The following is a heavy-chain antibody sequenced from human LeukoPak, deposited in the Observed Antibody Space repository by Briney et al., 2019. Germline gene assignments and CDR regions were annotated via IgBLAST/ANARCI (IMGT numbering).Heavy chain of an antibody. CDR1: GDSISSYY. CDR2: IYTSVST. CDR3: ARGSRLGKSDY. J-gene: IGHJ4*02. Sequence: PSETLSLTCTVSGDSISSYYWSWIRQPAGKGLEWIGRIYTSVSTKYNPSLKSRVTMSVDTSKNQFSLKLSSVTAADTAVYYCARGSRLGKSDYWGQGTLVTVSS. V-gene: IGHV4-4*07. D-gene: IGHD7-27*01.